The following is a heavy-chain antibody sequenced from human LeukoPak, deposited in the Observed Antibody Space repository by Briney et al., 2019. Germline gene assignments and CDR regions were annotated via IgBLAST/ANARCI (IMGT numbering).Heavy chain of an antibody. CDR3: AKDQEVVAPPDAFDI. V-gene: IGHV3-21*04. D-gene: IGHD2-15*01. CDR1: GFTFSSYN. J-gene: IGHJ3*02. Sequence: GGSLRLSCAASGFTFSSYNMNWVRQAPGKGLEWVSSISSSSSYIYYADSLKGRFTISRDNAKNSLYLQMNSLRAEDTAVYYCAKDQEVVAPPDAFDIWGQGTMVSVSS. CDR2: ISSSSSYI.